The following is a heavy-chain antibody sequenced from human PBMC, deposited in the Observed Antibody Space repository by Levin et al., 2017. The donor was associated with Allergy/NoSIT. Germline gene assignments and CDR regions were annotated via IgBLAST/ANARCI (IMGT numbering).Heavy chain of an antibody. CDR3: ARFPIAAATRDYFDY. D-gene: IGHD6-13*01. CDR1: GGSFSGYY. V-gene: IGHV4-34*01. J-gene: IGHJ4*02. CDR2: INHSGST. Sequence: SQTLSLTCAVYGGSFSGYYWSWIRQPPGKGLEWIGEINHSGSTNYNPSLKSRVTISVDTSKNQFSLKLSSVTAADTAVYYCARFPIAAATRDYFDYWGQGTLVTVSS.